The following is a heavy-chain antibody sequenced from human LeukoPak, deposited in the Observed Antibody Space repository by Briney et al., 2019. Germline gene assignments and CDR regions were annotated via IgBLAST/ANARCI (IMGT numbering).Heavy chain of an antibody. J-gene: IGHJ4*02. V-gene: IGHV1-69*04. D-gene: IGHD3-16*02. CDR1: GGTFSSYA. CDR2: IIPILGIA. CDR3: ARAGSAFGGVIVDDY. Sequence: GASVKVSCKSSGGTFSSYAISWVRQAPGQGLEWMGRIIPILGIANYAQKFQGRVTITADKSTSTAYMELSSLRPEDTAVYYCARAGSAFGGVIVDDYWGQGTLVTVSS.